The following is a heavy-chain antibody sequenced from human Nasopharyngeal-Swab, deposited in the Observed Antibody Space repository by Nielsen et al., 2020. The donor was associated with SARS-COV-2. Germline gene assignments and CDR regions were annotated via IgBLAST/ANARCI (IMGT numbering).Heavy chain of an antibody. D-gene: IGHD1-1*01. V-gene: IGHV3-23*01. CDR3: ARDRGLEYYDY. CDR1: GFTFSNYA. J-gene: IGHJ4*02. CDR2: IGGSGGRT. Sequence: GGSLRLSCTGSGFTFSNYAMSWVRQAPGKGLEWVSSIGGSGGRTHYADSVKGRFTISRDNSENTLYLQMNSLRAEDTAVYYCARDRGLEYYDYWGQGTLVTVSS.